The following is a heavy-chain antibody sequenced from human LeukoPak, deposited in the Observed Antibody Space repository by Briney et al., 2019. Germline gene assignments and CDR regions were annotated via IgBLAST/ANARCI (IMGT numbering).Heavy chain of an antibody. CDR2: MNPNSGNT. Sequence: ASVKVSCKASGYTFTSYDINWVRQATGQGLEWMGWMNPNSGNTDYAQKFQGRVTITRNTSISTAYMELSSLRSEDTAVYYCARARGFGKSIDYWGQGTLVTVSS. CDR1: GYTFTSYD. D-gene: IGHD3-10*01. CDR3: ARARGFGKSIDY. V-gene: IGHV1-8*03. J-gene: IGHJ4*02.